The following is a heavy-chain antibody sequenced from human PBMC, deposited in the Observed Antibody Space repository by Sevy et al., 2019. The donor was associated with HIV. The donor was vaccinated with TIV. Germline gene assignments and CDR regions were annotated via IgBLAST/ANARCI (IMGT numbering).Heavy chain of an antibody. Sequence: GGSLRLSCAASGFTFSSYWMSWVRQAPGKGLEWVANIKQDGSEKYYVDSVKGRFTISRDNAKNSLYLQMNSLRAEDXXXXXCARAPTDFIVGATEGYYYYYGMDVWGQGTTVTVSS. J-gene: IGHJ6*02. CDR3: ARAPTDFIVGATEGYYYYYGMDV. CDR2: IKQDGSEK. V-gene: IGHV3-7*01. D-gene: IGHD1-26*01. CDR1: GFTFSSYW.